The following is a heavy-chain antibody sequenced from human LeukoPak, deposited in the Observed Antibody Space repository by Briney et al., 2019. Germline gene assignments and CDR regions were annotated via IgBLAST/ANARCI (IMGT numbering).Heavy chain of an antibody. D-gene: IGHD6-19*01. CDR3: ARVGIAVAGSLDY. J-gene: IGHJ4*02. CDR2: IYYSGST. V-gene: IGHV4-30-4*01. CDR1: GGSISSGDYY. Sequence: SETLSLTCTVSGGSISSGDYYWSWIRQPPGKGLEWIGYIYYSGSTYYNPSLKSRVTISVDTSKNQFSLKLSSVTAADTAVYYCARVGIAVAGSLDYWGQGTLVTVSS.